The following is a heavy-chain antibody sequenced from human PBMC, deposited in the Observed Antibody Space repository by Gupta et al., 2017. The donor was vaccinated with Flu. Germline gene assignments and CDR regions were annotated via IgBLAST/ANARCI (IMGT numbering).Heavy chain of an antibody. CDR2: IKSETDGGTT. J-gene: IGHJ3*01. CDR3: TTDLSGGYSFDV. Sequence: EVQLVESGGGLVKSGESLRISCTASGFSFPDAWMSWVRLAPGKGLEWVGRIKSETDGGTTDYGAPVKGRFSISRDDSKSTLYLQMNSLKIEDTAVYFCTTDLSGGYSFDVWGQGTRVTVS. V-gene: IGHV3-15*01. D-gene: IGHD3-10*01. CDR1: GFSFPDAW.